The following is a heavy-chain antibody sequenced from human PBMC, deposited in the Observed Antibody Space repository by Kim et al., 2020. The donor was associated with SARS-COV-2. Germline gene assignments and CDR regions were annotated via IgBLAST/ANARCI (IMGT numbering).Heavy chain of an antibody. CDR3: VRDMNPTVYDY. J-gene: IGHJ4*02. CDR1: GYTFKTYP. Sequence: ASVKVSCKASGYTFKTYPIHWLRQAPGQTLEWMGWVNAANDQTKYSQKCQGRITISRDTSANTAYMELRGLTTKDTAFYYCVRDMNPTVYDYWGQGTLVTVSS. V-gene: IGHV1-3*01. CDR2: VNAANDQT. D-gene: IGHD4-4*01.